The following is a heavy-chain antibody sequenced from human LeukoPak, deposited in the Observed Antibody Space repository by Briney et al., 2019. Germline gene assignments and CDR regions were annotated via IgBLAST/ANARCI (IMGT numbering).Heavy chain of an antibody. CDR2: ISRSGTTI. V-gene: IGHV3-11*01. D-gene: IGHD2-8*01. CDR1: GFTFSDDY. J-gene: IGHJ6*03. Sequence: GGFLRLSCAASGFTFSDDYMSRSRQAPGKGLELVSYISRSGTTIYTDSVKGRFTISRENAKDSMYLQMNRLRAEDTAVYYCARSWQPNYYYYMDVWGKGTTVTVSS. CDR3: ARSWQPNYYYYMDV.